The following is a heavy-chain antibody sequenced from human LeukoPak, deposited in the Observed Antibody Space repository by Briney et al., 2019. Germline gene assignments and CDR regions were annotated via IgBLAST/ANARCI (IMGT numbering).Heavy chain of an antibody. CDR2: IYYSGSA. V-gene: IGHV4-59*12. CDR3: ARIKVYQWLVVFDY. CDR1: GASISSYY. D-gene: IGHD6-19*01. J-gene: IGHJ4*02. Sequence: SETLSLTCTVSGASISSYYWSWIRQPPGKRLEWIGYIYYSGSANYNPSLKSRVTISVDTSKNQFSLKLSSVTAADTALYHCARIKVYQWLVVFDYWGQGTLVTVSS.